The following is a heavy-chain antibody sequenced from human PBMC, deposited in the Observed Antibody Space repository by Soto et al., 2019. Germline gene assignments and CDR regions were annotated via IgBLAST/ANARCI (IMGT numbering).Heavy chain of an antibody. CDR3: ARDAPETAPY. V-gene: IGHV4-31*03. Sequence: QVQLQESGPGLVKPSQTLSLTCTVSGGSISNGDYYGNWIRQHPEKGLEWIGYINYRGSTFYIPSLKSRIIISVEKSKNQFSLTLSSVTAADTAVYYCARDAPETAPYWGQGTLVTVSS. D-gene: IGHD2-2*01. J-gene: IGHJ4*02. CDR2: INYRGST. CDR1: GGSISNGDYY.